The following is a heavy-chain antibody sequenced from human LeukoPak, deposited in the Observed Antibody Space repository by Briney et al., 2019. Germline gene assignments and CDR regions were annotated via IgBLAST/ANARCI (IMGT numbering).Heavy chain of an antibody. CDR1: GYTFTGYY. D-gene: IGHD6-19*01. CDR2: INPNSGGT. J-gene: IGHJ4*02. V-gene: IGHV1-2*02. Sequence: ASAKVSCKASGYTFTGYYMHRVRQAPGQGLEWMGWINPNSGGTTYAQKFQGRVTMTRDTSISTAYMELSRLRSDDTAVYYCARDEQWLVQASYYFDYWGQGTLVTVSS. CDR3: ARDEQWLVQASYYFDY.